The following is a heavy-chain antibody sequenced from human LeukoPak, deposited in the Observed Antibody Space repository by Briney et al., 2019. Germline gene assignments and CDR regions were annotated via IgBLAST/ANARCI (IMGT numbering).Heavy chain of an antibody. CDR1: GFTFSSYA. Sequence: PWGSLRLSCAASGFTFSSYAMHWVRQAPGKGLEYVSAISSNGGSTYYANSVKGRFTISRDNSKNTLYLQMGSLRAEDKAVYYCARDTGSYYFDYWGQGTLVTVSS. V-gene: IGHV3-64*01. CDR3: ARDTGSYYFDY. D-gene: IGHD1-26*01. CDR2: ISSNGGST. J-gene: IGHJ4*02.